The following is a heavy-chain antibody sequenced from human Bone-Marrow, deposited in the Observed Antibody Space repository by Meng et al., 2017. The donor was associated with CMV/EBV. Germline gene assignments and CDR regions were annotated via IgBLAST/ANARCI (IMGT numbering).Heavy chain of an antibody. CDR1: GGSFSGYY. CDR3: ARGRRTSPSIAY. J-gene: IGHJ4*02. Sequence: GSLRLSCAVYGGSFSGYYWSWIRQPPGKGLEWIGEINHSGSTNYNPSLKSRVTISVDTSKNQFSLKLSSVTAADTAVYYCARGRRTSPSIAYWGPGNLVNVSS. V-gene: IGHV4-34*01. CDR2: INHSGST.